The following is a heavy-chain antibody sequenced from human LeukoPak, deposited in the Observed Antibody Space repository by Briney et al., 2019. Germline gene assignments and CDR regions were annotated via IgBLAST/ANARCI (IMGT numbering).Heavy chain of an antibody. J-gene: IGHJ4*02. Sequence: TGGSLRLSCVASGFTFSSYSMSWVRQAPGKGLEWVSSISSSSSYIYYADSVKGRFTISRDNAKNSLYLQMNSLRAEDTAVYYCARGYYYDSSGYTYWGQGTLVTVSS. D-gene: IGHD3-22*01. V-gene: IGHV3-21*01. CDR1: GFTFSSYS. CDR2: ISSSSSYI. CDR3: ARGYYYDSSGYTY.